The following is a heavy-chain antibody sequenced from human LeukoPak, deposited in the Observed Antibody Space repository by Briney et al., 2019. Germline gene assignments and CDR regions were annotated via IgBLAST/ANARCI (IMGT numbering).Heavy chain of an antibody. Sequence: SETLSPTRAVSGGSVRSASYDCSWIRQPPGKRLEWIGCFYYSGGTDYNPSLKSRVTISEDTSSNQLSLKLSSVTAVDTAVYYCARRSGYTSGCYEYWGQGMLVTVSS. CDR3: ARRSGYTSGCYEY. J-gene: IGHJ4*02. CDR1: GGSVRSASYD. D-gene: IGHD6-19*01. CDR2: FYYSGGT. V-gene: IGHV4-61*01.